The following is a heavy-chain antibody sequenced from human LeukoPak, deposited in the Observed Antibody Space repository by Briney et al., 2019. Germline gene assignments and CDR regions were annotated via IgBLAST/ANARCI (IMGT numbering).Heavy chain of an antibody. J-gene: IGHJ4*02. V-gene: IGHV1-46*01. CDR2: INPSGGST. Sequence: ASVKVSCKASGYTFTSYHMHWVRQAPGQGLEWMGIINPSGGSTSYAQKFQGRVTMTRDTSTSTVYMELSSLRSEDTAVYYCARDSSVDFWSGYYSGTPLDYWGQGTLVTVSS. CDR3: ARDSSVDFWSGYYSGTPLDY. CDR1: GYTFTSYH. D-gene: IGHD3-3*01.